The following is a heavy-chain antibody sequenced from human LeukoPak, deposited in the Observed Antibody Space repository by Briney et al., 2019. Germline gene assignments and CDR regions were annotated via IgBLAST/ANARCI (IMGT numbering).Heavy chain of an antibody. Sequence: GGSLRLSCAASGLTFSSHWMHWVRHAPGKGLVWVSRITNDGSSTTYADSVKGRFTISRDNAKNSLYLQMNSLRADDSALYYYAKAQSGSHTGFDFWGQGTLVTVSS. CDR1: GLTFSSHW. J-gene: IGHJ4*02. CDR3: AKAQSGSHTGFDF. V-gene: IGHV3-74*01. D-gene: IGHD1-26*01. CDR2: ITNDGSST.